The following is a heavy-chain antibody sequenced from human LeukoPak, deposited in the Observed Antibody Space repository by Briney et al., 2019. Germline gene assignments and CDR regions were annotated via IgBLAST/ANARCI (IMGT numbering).Heavy chain of an antibody. V-gene: IGHV4-34*01. J-gene: IGHJ4*02. CDR1: GGSFSGYY. Sequence: SETLSLTCAVYGGSFSGYYWSWIRQPPGKGLEWIGEINHSGSTNYNPSLKSRVTISVDTSKNQFSLKLSSVTAADTAVYYCARGFRDIVVVVAATFTGFEYWGQGTLVTVSS. CDR3: ARGFRDIVVVVAATFTGFEY. D-gene: IGHD2-15*01. CDR2: INHSGST.